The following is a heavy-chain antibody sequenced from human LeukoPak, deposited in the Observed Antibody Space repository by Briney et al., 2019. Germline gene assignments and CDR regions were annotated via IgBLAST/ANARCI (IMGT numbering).Heavy chain of an antibody. V-gene: IGHV3-21*01. CDR1: GFTFSTSA. CDR2: IDYDSSHI. D-gene: IGHD2/OR15-2a*01. CDR3: AKDTFYGTGLAWFDT. Sequence: GGSLRLSCAASGFTFSTSAMNWVRQVPGKGLEWVSSIDYDSSHIYYAGPVRGRFTISRDNAKELVFLQLNSLRAEDTAVYYCAKDTFYGTGLAWFDTWGQGTLVTVSS. J-gene: IGHJ5*02.